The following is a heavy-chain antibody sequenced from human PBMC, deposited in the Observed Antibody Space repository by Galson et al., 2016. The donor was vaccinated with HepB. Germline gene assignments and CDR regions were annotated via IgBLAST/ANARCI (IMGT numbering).Heavy chain of an antibody. CDR1: GYSFTGYY. J-gene: IGHJ6*02. D-gene: IGHD4/OR15-4a*01. V-gene: IGHV1-2*02. CDR2: INPNFGGT. Sequence: SVKVSCKASGYSFTGYYMHWVRQAPGQGLEWMGWINPNFGGTQYAEKFQGRVTMTRDTSFSIVYMELSRLRSDDTAVYYCARLSAPPANYNYYGMDVWGQGTTVTVAS. CDR3: ARLSAPPANYNYYGMDV.